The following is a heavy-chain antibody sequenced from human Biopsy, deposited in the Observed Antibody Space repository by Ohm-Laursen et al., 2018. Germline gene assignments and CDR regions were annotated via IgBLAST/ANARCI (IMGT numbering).Heavy chain of an antibody. CDR2: VDWDDYK. CDR3: AHTPILIVSAGLVYRHRRHLQGMDV. J-gene: IGHJ6*02. Sequence: TQTLTLTCSFSGFSLSARGMCVSWIRQAPGKALEWLARVDWDDYKDYSASLQAKLSISKDTSNDQVVLTVNNVDPADTATYYCAHTPILIVSAGLVYRHRRHLQGMDVWGQGIAVTVS. CDR1: GFSLSARGMC. D-gene: IGHD6-13*01. V-gene: IGHV2-70*12.